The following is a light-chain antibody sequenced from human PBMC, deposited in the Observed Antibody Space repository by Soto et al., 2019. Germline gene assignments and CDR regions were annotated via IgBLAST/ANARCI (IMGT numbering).Light chain of an antibody. Sequence: EIVLTQSPGTLSLSPGERATLSCRASQSVGSTYLAWYQQKPGQAPRLLIYDASSRATGIPDRFSGSGSGTDFTLTISRLEPEDFAVYYCQQYGDSPWTFGQGTKLEIK. CDR3: QQYGDSPWT. V-gene: IGKV3-20*01. J-gene: IGKJ1*01. CDR1: QSVGSTY. CDR2: DAS.